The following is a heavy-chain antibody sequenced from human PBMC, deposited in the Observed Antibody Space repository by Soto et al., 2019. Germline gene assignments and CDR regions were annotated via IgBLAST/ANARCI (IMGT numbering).Heavy chain of an antibody. CDR3: ATFRLGWLVTDAFDI. V-gene: IGHV1-46*01. J-gene: IGHJ3*02. CDR2: INPSGGST. CDR1: GYTFTSYY. D-gene: IGHD6-19*01. Sequence: ASVKVSCKASGYTFTSYYMHWVRQAPGQGLEWMGIINPSGGSTSYAQKFQGRVTMTRDTSTSTVYMELSSLRSEDTAVYYCATFRLGWLVTDAFDIWGQGTMVT.